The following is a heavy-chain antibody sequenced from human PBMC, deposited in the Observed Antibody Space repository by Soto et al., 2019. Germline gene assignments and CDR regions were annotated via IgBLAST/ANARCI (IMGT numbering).Heavy chain of an antibody. J-gene: IGHJ4*02. CDR2: VYTGGNT. V-gene: IGHV4-4*07. CDR1: GRSMISYY. CDR3: ASEGDDRHFFFDS. D-gene: IGHD3-3*02. Sequence: QLQESGPGLVKPSETLSLTCNVSGRSMISYYWSWIRQPAGKGLEWIGRVYTGGNTNYNPSLKSRVTMSADTSKGQFSLILTSVTAEDTAVYYCASEGDDRHFFFDSWGQGTLVTVSS.